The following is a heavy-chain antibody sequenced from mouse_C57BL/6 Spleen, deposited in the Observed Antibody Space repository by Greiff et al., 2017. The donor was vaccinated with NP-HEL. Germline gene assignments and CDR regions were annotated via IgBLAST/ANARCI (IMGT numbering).Heavy chain of an antibody. CDR2: IRNKANGYTT. J-gene: IGHJ4*01. CDR1: GFTFTDYY. Sequence: EVQVVESGGGLVQPGGSLSLSCAASGFTFTDYYMSWVRQPPGKALEWLGFIRNKANGYTTEYSASVKGRFTISRDNSQSILYLQMNALRAEYSATYYCARLATVMDFWGQGTSVTVSS. V-gene: IGHV7-3*01. D-gene: IGHD1-1*01. CDR3: ARLATVMDF.